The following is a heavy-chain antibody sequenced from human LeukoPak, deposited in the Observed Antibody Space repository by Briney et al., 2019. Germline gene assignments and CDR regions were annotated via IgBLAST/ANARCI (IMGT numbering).Heavy chain of an antibody. Sequence: SETLSLTCAVYGVSFSRYYWSWLRQPPGKGLEWIGEINHSGSTNYNPSLKSRVTISVDTSKNQFSLKLSSVTAADTAVYYCAGGGRSSSGYSNFGGGIDPWGQGTLVTVSS. D-gene: IGHD3-22*01. CDR2: INHSGST. J-gene: IGHJ5*02. CDR3: AGGGRSSSGYSNFGGGIDP. V-gene: IGHV4-34*01. CDR1: GVSFSRYY.